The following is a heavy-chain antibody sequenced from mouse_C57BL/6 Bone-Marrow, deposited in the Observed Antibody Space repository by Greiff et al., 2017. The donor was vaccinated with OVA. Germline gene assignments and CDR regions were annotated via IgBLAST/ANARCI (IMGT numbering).Heavy chain of an antibody. J-gene: IGHJ4*01. Sequence: QVQLQQPGAELVKPGASVKLSCKASGYTFTSYWMHWVKQRPGQGLEWIGMIHPNSGSTNYNEKFKSKATLTVDKSSSTAYMQLSSLTSEDSAVYYCARGDYDYVYAMDYWGQGTSVTVSS. V-gene: IGHV1-64*01. CDR2: IHPNSGST. D-gene: IGHD2-4*01. CDR1: GYTFTSYW. CDR3: ARGDYDYVYAMDY.